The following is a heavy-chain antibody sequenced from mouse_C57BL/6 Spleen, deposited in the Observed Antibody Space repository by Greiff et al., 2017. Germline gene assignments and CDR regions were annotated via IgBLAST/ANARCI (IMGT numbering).Heavy chain of an antibody. CDR1: GYTFNSYW. Sequence: QVQLQQPGAELVMPGASVKLSCKASGYTFNSYWMHWVKQRPGQGLEWIGEIDPSDSYTNYNQKFKGKSTLTVDKSSSTAYMQLSSLTSEDSAVYYCARCSNYPFDYWGQGTTLTVSS. D-gene: IGHD2-5*01. CDR3: ARCSNYPFDY. CDR2: IDPSDSYT. J-gene: IGHJ2*01. V-gene: IGHV1-69*01.